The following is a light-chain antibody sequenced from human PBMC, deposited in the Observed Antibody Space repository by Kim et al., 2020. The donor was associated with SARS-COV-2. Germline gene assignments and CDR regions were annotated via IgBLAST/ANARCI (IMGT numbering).Light chain of an antibody. CDR3: QQYDSTPPS. V-gene: IGKV4-1*01. CDR1: QTVVYNSNDNNY. CDR2: WAS. Sequence: RTTVSYKCCQTVVYNSNDNNYLAWYQQKPGQAPMLLIYWASIRECGVTDRFCGSGSETDFSLTISILQSKDVAVYYCQQYDSTPPSFGQGTKLEI. J-gene: IGKJ2*03.